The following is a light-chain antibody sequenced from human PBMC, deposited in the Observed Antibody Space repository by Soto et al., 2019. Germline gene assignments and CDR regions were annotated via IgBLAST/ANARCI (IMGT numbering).Light chain of an antibody. V-gene: IGKV3-20*01. Sequence: ELVLTQSPGTLSLSPGERATLSCRASQSVSSIYLAWYQQKPGQAPSLLIYATSSRATGIPDRFSGSGSGTDFTLTISRLEPEDFAVYYCQQYGGSPVTFGQGTRLEIK. CDR3: QQYGGSPVT. CDR1: QSVSSIY. CDR2: ATS. J-gene: IGKJ5*01.